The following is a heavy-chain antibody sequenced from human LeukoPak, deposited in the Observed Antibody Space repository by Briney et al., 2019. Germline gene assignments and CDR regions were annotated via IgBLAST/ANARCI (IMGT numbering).Heavy chain of an antibody. Sequence: LGGLRLSCAASGFTFSTYGMTWVRQPPGKGLEWIGEMYHSGSSNYNPSLKSRVTISVDKSNNQFSLKLSSVTAADTAVYYCARLYGDYGWFDPWGQGTLVTVSS. V-gene: IGHV4-4*03. J-gene: IGHJ5*02. CDR2: MYHSGSS. CDR3: ARLYGDYGWFDP. D-gene: IGHD4-17*01. CDR1: GFTFSTYGM.